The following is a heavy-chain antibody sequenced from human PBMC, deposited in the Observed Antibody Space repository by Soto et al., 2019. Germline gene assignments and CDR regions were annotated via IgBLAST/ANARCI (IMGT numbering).Heavy chain of an antibody. CDR1: GFTFSSYG. J-gene: IGHJ3*02. D-gene: IGHD5-12*01. V-gene: IGHV3-30*18. Sequence: QVQLVESGGGVVQPGRSLRLSCAASGFTFSSYGMHWVRQAPGKGLEWVAVISYDGSNKYYADSVKGRFTISRDNSKNTLYLQMNSLRAEDTAVYYCAKGSRGGLIVATIEGAFDIWGQGTMVTVSS. CDR2: ISYDGSNK. CDR3: AKGSRGGLIVATIEGAFDI.